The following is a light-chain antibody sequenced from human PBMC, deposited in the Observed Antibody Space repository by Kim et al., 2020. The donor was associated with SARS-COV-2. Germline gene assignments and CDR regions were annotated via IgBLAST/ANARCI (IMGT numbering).Light chain of an antibody. Sequence: APGKTADITGGGNDIGGKSVHWSQEKPGQAPVMVIYYNTDRPSGMPERVSGSNSGDTATLTINRVEAGDEAHDYCQVWDRSSDHVVFGGGTKLTVL. CDR3: QVWDRSSDHVV. V-gene: IGLV3-21*04. J-gene: IGLJ2*01. CDR2: YNT. CDR1: DIGGKS.